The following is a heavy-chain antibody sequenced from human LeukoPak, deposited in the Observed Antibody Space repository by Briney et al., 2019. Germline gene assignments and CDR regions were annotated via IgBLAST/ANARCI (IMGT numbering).Heavy chain of an antibody. CDR3: ARVVPLAAGYDRAGYYFDY. J-gene: IGHJ4*02. CDR2: IIPIFGTA. Sequence: SVKVSCKASGSTFSSYAISWVRQAPGQGLEWMGGIIPIFGTANYAQKFQGRVTITTDESTSTAYMELSSLRSEDTAVYYCARVVPLAAGYDRAGYYFDYWGQGTLVTVSS. D-gene: IGHD3-22*01. CDR1: GSTFSSYA. V-gene: IGHV1-69*05.